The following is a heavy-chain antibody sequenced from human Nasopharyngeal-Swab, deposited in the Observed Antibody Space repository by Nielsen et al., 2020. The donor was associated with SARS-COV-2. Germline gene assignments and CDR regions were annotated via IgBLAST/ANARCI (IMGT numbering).Heavy chain of an antibody. Sequence: GESLKISCEASGFTFGSYTMNWVRQAPGKGPEWVSFISISGSIAYYADSVKGRFTISRDNANNSLYLQMNSLRADDTAVYYCVRDGALIQLWLLPHALDIWGQGTLVTVSS. D-gene: IGHD5-18*01. CDR3: VRDGALIQLWLLPHALDI. V-gene: IGHV3-48*04. CDR2: ISISGSIA. CDR1: GFTFGSYT. J-gene: IGHJ3*02.